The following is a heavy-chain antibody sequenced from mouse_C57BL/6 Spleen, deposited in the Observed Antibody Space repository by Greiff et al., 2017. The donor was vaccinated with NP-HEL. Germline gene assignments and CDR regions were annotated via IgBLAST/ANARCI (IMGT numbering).Heavy chain of an antibody. J-gene: IGHJ2*01. CDR1: GFTFSSYA. Sequence: DVMLVESGGGLVKPGGSLKLSCAASGFTFSSYAMSWVRQTPEKRLEWVATISDGGSYTYYPDNVKGRFTISRDNAKNNLYLQMSHLKSEDTAMYYCAREGGNLFDYWGQGTTLTVSS. V-gene: IGHV5-4*01. CDR2: ISDGGSYT. CDR3: AREGGNLFDY. D-gene: IGHD2-1*01.